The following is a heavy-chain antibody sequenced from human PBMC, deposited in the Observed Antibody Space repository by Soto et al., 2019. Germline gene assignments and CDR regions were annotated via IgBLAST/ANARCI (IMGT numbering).Heavy chain of an antibody. CDR3: ARLVPGAEAWFGP. V-gene: IGHV1-18*01. CDR2: ISLYSDGT. CDR1: GYTFSNYG. D-gene: IGHD2-2*01. J-gene: IGHJ5*02. Sequence: ASAKVSCKTSGYTFSNYGITWVRQAPGQPLEWLGWISLYSDGTNYAQKFQGRDSMTTDTSTTTAYMELRSLRSDDTAVYYCARLVPGAEAWFGPWGQGTLVTVSS.